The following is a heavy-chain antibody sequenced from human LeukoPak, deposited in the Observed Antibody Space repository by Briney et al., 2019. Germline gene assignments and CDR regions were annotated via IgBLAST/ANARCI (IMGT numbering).Heavy chain of an antibody. D-gene: IGHD6-6*01. Sequence: GGSLRLSCAASGFTFSSYAMSWVRQAPGKGLEWVSAISGSGGSTYYADSVKGRFTISRDKSKNTLYLQMNSLKPEDMAVYYCARGGGYSSSALDWFDPWGQGTLVTVSS. CDR3: ARGGGYSSSALDWFDP. CDR2: ISGSGGST. V-gene: IGHV3-23*01. CDR1: GFTFSSYA. J-gene: IGHJ5*02.